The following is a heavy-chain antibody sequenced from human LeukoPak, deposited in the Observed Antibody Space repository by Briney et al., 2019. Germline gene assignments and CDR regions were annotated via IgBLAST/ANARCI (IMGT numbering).Heavy chain of an antibody. CDR1: GGPISGYN. CDR3: AATVAGSKHFDY. V-gene: IGHV4-4*07. J-gene: IGHJ4*02. CDR2: ILTSGST. Sequence: PSETLSFTCLFPGGPISGYNWGGIGKPPGKGLEWIGRILTSGSTNYNPSHKSRVTMSVDTSKNQFSLKLSSVTAADMAVYYCAATVAGSKHFDYWGQGSLVTVSS. D-gene: IGHD6-19*01.